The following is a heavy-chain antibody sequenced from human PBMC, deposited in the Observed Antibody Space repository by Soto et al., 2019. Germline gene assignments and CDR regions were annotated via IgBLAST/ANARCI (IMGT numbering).Heavy chain of an antibody. CDR2: IIPIFGTA. D-gene: IGHD3-22*01. V-gene: IGHV1-69*13. CDR1: GGTFSSYA. Sequence: SVKVSCKASGGTFSSYAISWVRQAPGQGLEWMGGIIPIFGTANYAQKFQGRVTITADESTSTAYMELSSLRSEDTAVYYCARGNYDSSGYRNWSDPWGQGTLVTVSS. CDR3: ARGNYDSSGYRNWSDP. J-gene: IGHJ5*02.